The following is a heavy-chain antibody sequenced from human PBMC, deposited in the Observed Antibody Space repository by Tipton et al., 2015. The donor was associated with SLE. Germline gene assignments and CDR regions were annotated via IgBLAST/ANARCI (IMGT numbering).Heavy chain of an antibody. V-gene: IGHV3-48*03. CDR1: GFSFRSFD. D-gene: IGHD3/OR15-3a*01. Sequence: GSLRLSCAASGFSFRSFDMNWVRQAPGKGLEWNSSISSDGTSIYYADSVKGRFSVSRDNGKNSLSLQMNSLRVEDTATYYCARDWTGIYVPPFDYWGQGPLVTVSS. CDR3: ARDWTGIYVPPFDY. CDR2: ISSDGTSI. J-gene: IGHJ4*02.